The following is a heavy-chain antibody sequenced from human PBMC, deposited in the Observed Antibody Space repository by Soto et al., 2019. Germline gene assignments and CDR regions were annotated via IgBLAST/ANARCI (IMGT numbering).Heavy chain of an antibody. CDR2: IYPGDSDT. CDR3: ARRNHCSGGSCYSGAFDI. Sequence: GESLKISCKGYGYSFTSYWIGWVRQMPGKGLEWMGIIYPGDSDTRYSPSFQGQVTISADKSISTAYLQWSSLKASDTAMYYCARRNHCSGGSCYSGAFDIWGQGTMVTVSS. CDR1: GYSFTSYW. D-gene: IGHD2-15*01. J-gene: IGHJ3*02. V-gene: IGHV5-51*01.